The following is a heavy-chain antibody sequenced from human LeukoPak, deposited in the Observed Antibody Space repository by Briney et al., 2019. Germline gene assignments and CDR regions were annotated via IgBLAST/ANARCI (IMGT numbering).Heavy chain of an antibody. CDR3: ARAIRAFDI. D-gene: IGHD2-2*02. CDR1: GGSISSHY. V-gene: IGHV4-59*11. Sequence: SETLSLTCTVSGGSISSHYWSWIRQPPGKGLEWIGYIYYSGSTNYNPSLKSRVTISVDTSKNQFSLKLNSVTAADTAVYYCARAIRAFDIWGQGTMVTVSS. CDR2: IYYSGST. J-gene: IGHJ3*02.